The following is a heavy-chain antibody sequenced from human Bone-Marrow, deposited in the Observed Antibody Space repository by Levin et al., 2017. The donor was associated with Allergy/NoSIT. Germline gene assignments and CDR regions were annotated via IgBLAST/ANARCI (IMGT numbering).Heavy chain of an antibody. CDR1: GFTFSSYA. Sequence: RAGGSLRLSCAASGFTFSSYAMSWVRQAPGKGLEWVSAISGSGGSTYYADSVKGRFTISRDNSKNTLYLQMNSLRAEDTAVYYCAKDPFCRYSGSYYVGYFDYWGQGTLVTVSS. V-gene: IGHV3-23*01. J-gene: IGHJ4*02. CDR3: AKDPFCRYSGSYYVGYFDY. CDR2: ISGSGGST. D-gene: IGHD1-26*01.